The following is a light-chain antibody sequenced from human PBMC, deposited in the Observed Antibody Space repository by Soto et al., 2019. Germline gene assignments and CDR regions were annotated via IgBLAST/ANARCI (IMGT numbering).Light chain of an antibody. V-gene: IGKV3-20*01. CDR1: QSVSNN. Sequence: EIVLTQSPATLSLSPGERATLSCRASQSVSNNLAWYQQKPGQAPRLLIYGASSRATGIPDRFSGSGSGTDFTLTISRLEPEDFAVYYCQQYGSSPFTFGPGTKVDI. CDR2: GAS. CDR3: QQYGSSPFT. J-gene: IGKJ3*01.